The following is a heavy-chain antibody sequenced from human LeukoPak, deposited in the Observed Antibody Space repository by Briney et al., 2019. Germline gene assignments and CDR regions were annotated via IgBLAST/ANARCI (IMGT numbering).Heavy chain of an antibody. J-gene: IGHJ4*02. Sequence: GGSLRLSCAASGFTASSNYMSWVRQAPGKGLEWVSVIYSGSSADYADSVKGRFTISRDNSKNTLYLQMNSLRPEDTAVYYCVRQMGMGVDSWGQGTLVTVSS. D-gene: IGHD1-26*01. V-gene: IGHV3-53*01. CDR2: IYSGSSA. CDR1: GFTASSNY. CDR3: VRQMGMGVDS.